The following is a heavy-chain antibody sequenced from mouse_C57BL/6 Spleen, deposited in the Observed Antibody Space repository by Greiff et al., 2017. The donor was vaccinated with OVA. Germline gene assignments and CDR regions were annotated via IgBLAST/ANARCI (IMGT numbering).Heavy chain of an antibody. J-gene: IGHJ4*01. CDR1: GFTFSSYT. Sequence: KLMESGGGLVKPGGSLKLSCAASGFTFSSYTMSWVRQTPEKRLEWVATISGGGGNTYYPDSVKGRFTISRDNAKNTLYLQMSSLRSEDTALYYGARRAGGYYAMDYWGQGTSVTVSS. CDR2: ISGGGGNT. CDR3: ARRAGGYYAMDY. D-gene: IGHD1-1*02. V-gene: IGHV5-9*04.